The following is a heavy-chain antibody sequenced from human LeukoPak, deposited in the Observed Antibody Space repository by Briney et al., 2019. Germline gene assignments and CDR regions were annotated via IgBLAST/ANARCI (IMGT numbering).Heavy chain of an antibody. CDR3: ARGISSLAGYYFDY. CDR2: IYYSGST. D-gene: IGHD2-21*01. Sequence: PSETLSLTCTVSGGSISSGGYCWSWIRQHPGKGLEWIGYIYYSGSTYYNPSLKSRVTISVDTSKNQFSLKLSSVTAADTAVYYCARGISSLAGYYFDYWGQGTLVTVSS. V-gene: IGHV4-31*03. CDR1: GGSISSGGYC. J-gene: IGHJ4*02.